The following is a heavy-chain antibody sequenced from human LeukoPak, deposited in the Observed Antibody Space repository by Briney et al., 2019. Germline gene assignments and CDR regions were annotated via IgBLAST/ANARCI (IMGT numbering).Heavy chain of an antibody. Sequence: GGSLRLSCAASGFTFSDYYMSWIRQAPGKGLEWVSHISSSGSTIYYADSVKGRFTISRDNAKSSLYLQMNSLRAEDTAVYYCAKDGGLWISAHWGDSWGRGTLVTVSS. CDR3: AKDGGLWISAHWGDS. V-gene: IGHV3-11*01. CDR2: ISSSGSTI. J-gene: IGHJ4*02. D-gene: IGHD2-2*03. CDR1: GFTFSDYY.